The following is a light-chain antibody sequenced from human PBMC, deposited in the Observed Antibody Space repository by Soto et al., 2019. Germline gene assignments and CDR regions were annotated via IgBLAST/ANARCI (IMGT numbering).Light chain of an antibody. CDR2: GAS. CDR3: QQYNNWPRRT. V-gene: IGKV3-15*01. CDR1: QSVSSN. Sequence: EIVMTESPSTLSVSTGERAILSCRASQSVSSNLALYQQKPGQAPRLLIYGASTRATGIPARFSGSGSGTEFTLTISSLQSEDFAVYYCQQYNNWPRRTFGQGTKVDIK. J-gene: IGKJ1*01.